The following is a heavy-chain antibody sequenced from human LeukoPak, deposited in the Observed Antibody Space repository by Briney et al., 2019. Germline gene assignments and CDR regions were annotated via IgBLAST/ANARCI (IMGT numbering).Heavy chain of an antibody. J-gene: IGHJ4*02. CDR2: ICYSGST. Sequence: PSETLSLTCTVSGGSISSCYWSWIRQPPGKGLEWTGYICYSGSTNYNPSLNSRVTISVDTSKNQFSLRLSSVTAADTAIYYCARAVSGRFDYWGQGTLVTVSS. D-gene: IGHD6-19*01. CDR3: ARAVSGRFDY. CDR1: GGSISSCY. V-gene: IGHV4-59*08.